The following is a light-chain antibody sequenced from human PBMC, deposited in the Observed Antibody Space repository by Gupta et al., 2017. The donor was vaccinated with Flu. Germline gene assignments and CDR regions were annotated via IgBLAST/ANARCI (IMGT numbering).Light chain of an antibody. J-gene: IGKJ2*01. Sequence: DIQMTQSPSSLSASVGDRVNISCRATQYISNYLNWYQQKAGKAPHLLILSASRLQSGVPSRFSGSGSGTDFTLTISGLQAEDFTTYYCQQSVTIPRTFGQGTRLEIK. CDR3: QQSVTIPRT. V-gene: IGKV1-39*01. CDR2: SAS. CDR1: QYISNY.